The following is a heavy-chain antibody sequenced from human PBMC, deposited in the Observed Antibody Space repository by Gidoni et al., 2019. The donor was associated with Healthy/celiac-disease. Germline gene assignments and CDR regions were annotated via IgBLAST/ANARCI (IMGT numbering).Heavy chain of an antibody. D-gene: IGHD1-26*01. CDR3: TTPGGGSYYETDY. CDR2: IKSKTDGGTT. V-gene: IGHV3-15*01. CDR1: GFTFSNAW. Sequence: EVQLVESGGGLVKPGGSLRLSCAASGFTFSNAWMSWVRQAPGKGLEWVGRIKSKTDGGTTDYAAPVKGRFTISRDDSKNTLYLQMNSLKTEDTAVYYCTTPGGGSYYETDYWGQGTLVTVSS. J-gene: IGHJ4*02.